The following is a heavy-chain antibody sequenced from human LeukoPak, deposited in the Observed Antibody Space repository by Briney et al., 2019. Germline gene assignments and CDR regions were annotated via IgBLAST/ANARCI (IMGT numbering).Heavy chain of an antibody. CDR2: IRVHNGIT. J-gene: IGHJ4*02. V-gene: IGHV1-18*01. Sequence: ASVEVSCKASGYTFSSSDISWVRGAPGQGLEWMGWIRVHNGITNYAQKFQGRVTMTTDTSTYTAYMELRSLRSDDTAVYYCARDLGGSGSYFGQGTLVTVSS. CDR1: GYTFSSSD. CDR3: ARDLGGSGSY. D-gene: IGHD1-26*01.